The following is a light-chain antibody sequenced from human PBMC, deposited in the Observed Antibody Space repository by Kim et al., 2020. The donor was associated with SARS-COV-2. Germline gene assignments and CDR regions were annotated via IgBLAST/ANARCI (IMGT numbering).Light chain of an antibody. J-gene: IGKJ1*01. V-gene: IGKV3-15*01. CDR2: RSS. CDR1: QSVNDN. CDR3: QQYNYWPPWT. Sequence: EKVTTQSPATLSVSPGERAILSCRTSQSVNDNIAWYQQKPGQAPRLLIYRSSTRATGTPARFSGSGSGTEFTLTISALQSEDFAVYYCQQYNYWPPWTFGQGTKVDIK.